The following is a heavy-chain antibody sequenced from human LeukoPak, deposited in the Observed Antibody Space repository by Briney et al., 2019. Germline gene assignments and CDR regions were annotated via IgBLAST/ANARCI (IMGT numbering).Heavy chain of an antibody. Sequence: SETLSLTCTVSGGSISSYYWSWIRQPPGKGLEWIGYIYYSGSTNYNPSLKSRVTISVDTSKNQFSLKLSSVTAADTAVYYCASVSSSYYYYMDVWGKGTTVTISS. D-gene: IGHD6-13*01. CDR3: ASVSSSYYYYMDV. CDR1: GGSISSYY. J-gene: IGHJ6*03. V-gene: IGHV4-59*01. CDR2: IYYSGST.